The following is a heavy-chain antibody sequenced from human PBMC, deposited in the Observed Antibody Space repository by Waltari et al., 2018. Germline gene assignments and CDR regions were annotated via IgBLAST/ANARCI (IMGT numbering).Heavy chain of an antibody. Sequence: EVQLVESGGGLVQPGGSLSLSWSAAGFTLRSFSMNWVRQAPGKGLEWVANIKQDGSEKYYVDSVKGRFTISRDNAKNSLYLQMNSLRGEDTAVYYCAREGTYDFDYWGQGTLVTVSS. CDR3: AREGTYDFDY. CDR2: IKQDGSEK. V-gene: IGHV3-7*01. J-gene: IGHJ4*02. D-gene: IGHD3-16*01. CDR1: GFTLRSFS.